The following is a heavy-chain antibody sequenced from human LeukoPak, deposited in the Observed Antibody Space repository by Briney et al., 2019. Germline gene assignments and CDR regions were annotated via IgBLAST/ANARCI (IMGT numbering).Heavy chain of an antibody. D-gene: IGHD3-22*01. V-gene: IGHV5-51*01. CDR2: IYPGDSDI. J-gene: IGHJ1*01. CDR3: ARSDSGGAARGIQY. Sequence: GESLKISCTGSGYNFTNYWIGWVRQMPGKGLECMGIIYPGDSDIRYSPSFQGQVIISADKSISTTYPQWSSLKASDSGIYYCARSDSGGAARGIQYWGQGTLITVTS. CDR1: GYNFTNYW.